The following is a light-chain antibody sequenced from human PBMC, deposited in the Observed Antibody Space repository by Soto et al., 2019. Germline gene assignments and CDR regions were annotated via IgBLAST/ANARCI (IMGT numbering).Light chain of an antibody. J-gene: IGKJ2*01. Sequence: IQLAQSPSSLSASVGDRVSISCRASQGNNTFVAWYQQKSGKAPKLLIYGASTLQSGVPSRFSGSGSGTEVTLTSSGLQPEDFATYYCQQLTARRFSFGQGTNLDIK. CDR2: GAS. CDR1: QGNNTF. CDR3: QQLTARRFS. V-gene: IGKV1-9*01.